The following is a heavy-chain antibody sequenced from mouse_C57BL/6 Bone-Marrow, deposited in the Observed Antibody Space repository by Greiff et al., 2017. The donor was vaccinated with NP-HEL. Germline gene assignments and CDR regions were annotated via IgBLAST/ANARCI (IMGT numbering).Heavy chain of an antibody. Sequence: VQLQQSGPGLVQPSQSLSITCTVSGFSLTSYGVHWVRQSPGKGLEWLGVIWSGGSTDYNAAFISRLSISKDNSKSQVFFKMNSLQADDTAIYYCARGGVTRTDDFDYWGQGTTLTVSS. CDR3: ARGGVTRTDDFDY. V-gene: IGHV2-2*01. CDR2: IWSGGST. D-gene: IGHD2-2*01. CDR1: GFSLTSYG. J-gene: IGHJ2*01.